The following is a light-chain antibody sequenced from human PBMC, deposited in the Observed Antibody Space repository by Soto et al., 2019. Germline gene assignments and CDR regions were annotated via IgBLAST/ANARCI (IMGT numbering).Light chain of an antibody. CDR3: PQYYSTPPT. CDR2: WAS. CDR1: QSVLYSSNNKNY. Sequence: DIVMTQSPDSLAVSLGERATINCKSSQSVLYSSNNKNYLAWYQQKPGQPPKLLIYWASTRESGVPDRFSGSGSGTDFTLTISTLQAEDVACYYCPQYYSTPPTFGQGTTVEI. J-gene: IGKJ1*01. V-gene: IGKV4-1*01.